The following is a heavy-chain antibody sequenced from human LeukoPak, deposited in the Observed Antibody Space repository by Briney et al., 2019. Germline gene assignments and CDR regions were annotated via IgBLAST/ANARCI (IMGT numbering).Heavy chain of an antibody. V-gene: IGHV1-18*01. J-gene: IGHJ5*02. CDR1: GYTFTNYG. Sequence: ASVKVSCKASGYTFTNYGVTWVRQAPGQGLEWMGWISAYNGNTKHAQKVQGRVTMTTDTSTSTAYMELRSLRSDDTAVYYCARVPIDSSGYYSLYNWFDPWGQGTLVTVSS. CDR3: ARVPIDSSGYYSLYNWFDP. CDR2: ISAYNGNT. D-gene: IGHD3-22*01.